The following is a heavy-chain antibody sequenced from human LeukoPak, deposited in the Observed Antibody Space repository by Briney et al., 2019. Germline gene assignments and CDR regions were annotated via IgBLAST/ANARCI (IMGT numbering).Heavy chain of an antibody. CDR2: IYPGDSDT. Sequence: GESLKISCKGSGYSFTSYWIGWVRQMPGKGLEWMGIIYPGDSDTRYSPSFQGQVTISADKSISTAYLQWSSLKASDTAMYYCARPVVHEIDYGDYVGYFDYWGQGTLVTVSS. J-gene: IGHJ4*02. V-gene: IGHV5-51*01. CDR3: ARPVVHEIDYGDYVGYFDY. D-gene: IGHD4-17*01. CDR1: GYSFTSYW.